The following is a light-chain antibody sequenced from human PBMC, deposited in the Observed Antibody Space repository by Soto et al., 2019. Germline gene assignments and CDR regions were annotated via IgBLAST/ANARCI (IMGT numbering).Light chain of an antibody. CDR3: SSYTTTSPRV. Sequence: QSVLTQPASVSGSPGQSITISCTGTSSDVGSYNYVSWYQQHPGKAPKLMIYEVSNRPSGVSNRFSGSKSGNTASLTISGPQAEDEANYYCSSYTTTSPRVFGGGPQLTVL. V-gene: IGLV2-14*01. CDR2: EVS. J-gene: IGLJ3*02. CDR1: SSDVGSYNY.